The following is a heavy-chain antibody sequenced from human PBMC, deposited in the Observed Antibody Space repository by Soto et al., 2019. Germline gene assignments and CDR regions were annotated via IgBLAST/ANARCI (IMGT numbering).Heavy chain of an antibody. CDR3: AVGDYYYYYYGMDV. D-gene: IGHD4-17*01. J-gene: IGHJ6*02. V-gene: IGHV4-34*01. CDR2: INHSGST. Sequence: ETLSLTFAVYGGSFSGYYWSWIRQPPGKGLEWIGEINHSGSTNYNPSLKSRVTISVDTSKNQFSLKLSSVTAADTAVYYCAVGDYYYYYYGMDVWGQGTTVTVSS. CDR1: GGSFSGYY.